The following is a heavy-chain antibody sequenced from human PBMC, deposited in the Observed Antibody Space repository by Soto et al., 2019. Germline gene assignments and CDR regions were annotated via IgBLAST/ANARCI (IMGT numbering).Heavy chain of an antibody. J-gene: IGHJ4*01. Sequence: PSETLPLTWTPSRYCNSSGPYWASIRHPPGKRPEWIASIYHGGTTFYNPSLKSRITISVDTSNSQISLKLTSVTAADTAVYYCARVHVMVVAGSTFGYWGHGTLVTVSS. CDR3: ARVHVMVVAGSTFGY. CDR1: RYCNSSGPY. D-gene: IGHD6-19*01. CDR2: IYHGGTT. V-gene: IGHV4-38-2*02.